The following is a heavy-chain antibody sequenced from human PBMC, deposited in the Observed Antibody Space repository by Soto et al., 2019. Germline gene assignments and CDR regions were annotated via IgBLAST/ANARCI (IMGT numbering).Heavy chain of an antibody. Sequence: QVQQVQSGAEVKKPGASVKVSCKASGYTFTSYGISWVRQAPGQGLEWMGWISAYNGNTNYAQKLQGRVTMTTDTSTSTAYMELRSLRSDDTAVYYCAREESSGDYYYYGMDVWGQGTTVTVSS. D-gene: IGHD3-10*01. CDR1: GYTFTSYG. CDR3: AREESSGDYYYYGMDV. CDR2: ISAYNGNT. V-gene: IGHV1-18*01. J-gene: IGHJ6*02.